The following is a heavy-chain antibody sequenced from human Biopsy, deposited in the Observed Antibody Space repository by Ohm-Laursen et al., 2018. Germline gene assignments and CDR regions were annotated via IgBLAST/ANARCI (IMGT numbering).Heavy chain of an antibody. V-gene: IGHV1-58*01. CDR1: GFTFSSSA. J-gene: IGHJ6*02. Sequence: SVKVSCKASGFTFSSSAVQWVRQARGQRLEWIGWIVVGSGHTNYAQKFQERVTITRDMSASTAYMELTSLRSEDTAVYYCAATSTLYYYYYAMDVWDQGTTITVSS. CDR3: AATSTLYYYYYAMDV. CDR2: IVVGSGHT.